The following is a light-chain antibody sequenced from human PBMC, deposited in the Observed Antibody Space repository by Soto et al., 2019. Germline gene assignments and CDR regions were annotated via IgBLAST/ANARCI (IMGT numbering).Light chain of an antibody. CDR3: SSYTSSDTVV. CDR2: DVS. J-gene: IGLJ2*01. CDR1: SSDVGRYNF. Sequence: QSALTQPASVSGSPGQSITISCTGTSSDVGRYNFVSWYQQHPGKAPKLMIYDVSHRRSGVSDRFSGSKSGNTASLTISGLQAEDEADYYCSSYTSSDTVVFGGGTKVTVL. V-gene: IGLV2-14*03.